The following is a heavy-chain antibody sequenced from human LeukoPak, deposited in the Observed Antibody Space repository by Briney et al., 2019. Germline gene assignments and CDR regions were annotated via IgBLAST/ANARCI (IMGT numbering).Heavy chain of an antibody. CDR3: ARDLNWETY. CDR1: GFTFSSYW. CDR2: MNSDGSYT. Sequence: PGGSLRLSCAASGFTFSSYWMHWVRRAPGKGLMWVSRMNSDGSYTNYADSVKGRFTISRDNAKNSLSLQMNSLRAEDTAVYYCARDLNWETYWGQGTLVTVSS. J-gene: IGHJ4*02. V-gene: IGHV3-74*01. D-gene: IGHD7-27*01.